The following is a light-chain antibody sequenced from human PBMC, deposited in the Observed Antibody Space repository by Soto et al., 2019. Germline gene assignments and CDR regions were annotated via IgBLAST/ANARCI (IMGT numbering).Light chain of an antibody. CDR1: QSVSNNY. CDR3: QQYGSSGT. CDR2: GAS. Sequence: IVLTQSPGTLSLSPGERATLSCRASQSVSNNYLAWYQQKPGQGPXLLIYGASNRATGIPDRFSGSGSGTEFTLTISRLEPEDFAVYYCQQYGSSGTFGQGTKVDIK. V-gene: IGKV3-20*01. J-gene: IGKJ1*01.